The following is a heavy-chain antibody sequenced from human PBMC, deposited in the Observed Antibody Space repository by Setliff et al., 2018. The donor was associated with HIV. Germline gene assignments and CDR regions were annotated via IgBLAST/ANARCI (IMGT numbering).Heavy chain of an antibody. CDR3: TRGKSMPTLVT. Sequence: GGSLRLSCAASGFTFRNYWMHWVRQAPGKGLVWVSRINSDGSTTTYADSVKDRFTISRDNAKNTLYLQMSSLRAEDTAIYYCTRGKSMPTLVTWGLGTLVTVSS. CDR1: GFTFRNYW. J-gene: IGHJ4*02. CDR2: INSDGSTT. V-gene: IGHV3-74*01. D-gene: IGHD2-2*01.